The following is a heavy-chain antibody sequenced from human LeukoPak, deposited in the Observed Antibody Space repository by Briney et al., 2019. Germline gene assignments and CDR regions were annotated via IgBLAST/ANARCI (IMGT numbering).Heavy chain of an antibody. CDR2: IRQDGGET. CDR3: ASQGSGYDSPIDH. J-gene: IGHJ4*02. V-gene: IGHV3-7*01. D-gene: IGHD5-12*01. Sequence: PGGSLRLSCAASGFLFSNYWMQWVRQAPGKGLEWVANIRQDGGETYYVDSVKGRFTISRDNAQNSLYLQMTSLRAEDTAVYYCASQGSGYDSPIDHWGQGTLVTVSS. CDR1: GFLFSNYW.